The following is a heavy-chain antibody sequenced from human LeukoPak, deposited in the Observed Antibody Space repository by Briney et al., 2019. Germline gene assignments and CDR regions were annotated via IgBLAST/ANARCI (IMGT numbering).Heavy chain of an antibody. D-gene: IGHD3-22*01. V-gene: IGHV1-24*01. J-gene: IGHJ4*02. Sequence: ASVKVSCNISGYTLTDFSMHWVRQAPGIGLEWMGGFNREDDEAIYAPHFQGRVTVTEDTSTDTAYMELSSLRSEDTAVYYCATLDSYYDNSGRPLVPDWGQGTLVTVSS. CDR1: GYTLTDFS. CDR3: ATLDSYYDNSGRPLVPD. CDR2: FNREDDEA.